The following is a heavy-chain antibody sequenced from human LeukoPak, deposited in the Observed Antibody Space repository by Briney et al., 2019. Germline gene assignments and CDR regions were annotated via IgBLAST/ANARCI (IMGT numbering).Heavy chain of an antibody. V-gene: IGHV1-2*02. Sequence: ASVKVSCKASGYTFTGYYMHWVRQAPGQGLEWMGWINPNSGGTNYAQKFEGRVSMTRDRSINTAYMELKRLRSDDTAVYYCARGRNSSSWYFDWFDPWGQGTLVTVSS. CDR2: INPNSGGT. J-gene: IGHJ5*02. D-gene: IGHD6-13*01. CDR3: ARGRNSSSWYFDWFDP. CDR1: GYTFTGYY.